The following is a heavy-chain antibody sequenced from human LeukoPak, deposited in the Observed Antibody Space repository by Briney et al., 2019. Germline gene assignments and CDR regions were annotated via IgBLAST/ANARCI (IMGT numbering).Heavy chain of an antibody. CDR2: ISGSGGST. Sequence: GGSLRLSCAASGFTFSSYAMSWVRQAPGKGLEWVSAISGSGGSTYYADSVKGRFTISRDNSKNALYLQMNSLRAEDTAVYYCAKEGAITMIVTPGSWGQGTLVTVSS. CDR1: GFTFSSYA. J-gene: IGHJ5*02. V-gene: IGHV3-23*01. D-gene: IGHD3-22*01. CDR3: AKEGAITMIVTPGS.